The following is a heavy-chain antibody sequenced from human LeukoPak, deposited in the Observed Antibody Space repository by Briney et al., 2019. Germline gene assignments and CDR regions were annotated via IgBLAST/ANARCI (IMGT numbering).Heavy chain of an antibody. D-gene: IGHD3-22*01. CDR1: GYSISSGYY. Sequence: SSETLSLTCTVSGYSISSGYYWGWIRQPPGKGLEWIGSIYHSGSTYYNPSLKSRVTISVDTSKNQFSLKLSSVTAADTAVYYCASANYYDSSGYEGSDAFDIWGQGTMVTVSS. V-gene: IGHV4-38-2*02. CDR2: IYHSGST. J-gene: IGHJ3*02. CDR3: ASANYYDSSGYEGSDAFDI.